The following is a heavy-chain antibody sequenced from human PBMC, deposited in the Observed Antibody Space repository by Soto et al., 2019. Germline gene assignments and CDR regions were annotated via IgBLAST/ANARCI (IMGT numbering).Heavy chain of an antibody. CDR2: IKEDGSEK. V-gene: IGHV3-7*05. Sequence: EVQLVDSGGGLVQPGGSLRLSCAASGFTFSSYWMSWVRKAPGKGLECVASIKEDGSEKYYVDSVKGRFTISRDDAKNSLYLQMNSLSVEDTAVYYCSRSLGWGWFDPWGQGTLVTVSS. J-gene: IGHJ5*02. CDR3: SRSLGWGWFDP. CDR1: GFTFSSYW. D-gene: IGHD6-19*01.